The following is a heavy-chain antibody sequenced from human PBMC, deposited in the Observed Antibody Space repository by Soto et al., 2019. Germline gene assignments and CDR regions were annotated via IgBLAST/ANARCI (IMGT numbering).Heavy chain of an antibody. V-gene: IGHV3-48*03. CDR2: ISSSGSTI. J-gene: IGHJ6*02. Sequence: PGGSLRLSCAASGFTFSSYEMNWVRQAPGKGLEWVSYISSSGSTIYYADSVKGRFTISRDNAKNSLYLQMNSLRAEDTAVYYCARGVAAGVYYYYGMDVWGQGTTVTVSS. D-gene: IGHD6-13*01. CDR1: GFTFSSYE. CDR3: ARGVAAGVYYYYGMDV.